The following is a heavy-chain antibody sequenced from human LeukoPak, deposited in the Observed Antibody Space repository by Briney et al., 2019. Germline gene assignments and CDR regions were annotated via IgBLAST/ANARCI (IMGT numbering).Heavy chain of an antibody. CDR1: GYTFTSYG. Sequence: ASVKVSCKASGYTFTSYGISWVRQAPGQGLEWMGWISAYNGDTNYAQKFQGRVTITTDESTSTAYMELSSLRSEDTAVYYCARDNGAPGAFDIWGQGTMVTVSS. J-gene: IGHJ3*02. CDR3: ARDNGAPGAFDI. D-gene: IGHD3-10*01. V-gene: IGHV1-18*01. CDR2: ISAYNGDT.